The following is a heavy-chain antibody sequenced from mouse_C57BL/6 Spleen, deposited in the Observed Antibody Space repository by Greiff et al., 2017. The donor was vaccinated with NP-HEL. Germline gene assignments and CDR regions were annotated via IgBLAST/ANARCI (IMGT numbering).Heavy chain of an antibody. Sequence: QVQLQQSGAELVKPGASVKMSCKASGYTFTSYWITWVKQRPGQGLEWIGDIYPGSGSTNYNEKFKSKATLTVDTSSSTAYMQLSSLTSEDSAVYYCASYYYGSPWYFDVWGTGTTVTVSS. J-gene: IGHJ1*03. V-gene: IGHV1-55*01. CDR3: ASYYYGSPWYFDV. D-gene: IGHD1-1*01. CDR1: GYTFTSYW. CDR2: IYPGSGST.